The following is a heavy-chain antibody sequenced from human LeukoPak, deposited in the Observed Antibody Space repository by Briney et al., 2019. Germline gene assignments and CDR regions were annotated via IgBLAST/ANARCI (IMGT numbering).Heavy chain of an antibody. V-gene: IGHV3-48*01. D-gene: IGHD3-10*01. Sequence: GGSLRLSCAASGFTFSSYAMSWVRQAPGKGLEWVSYISSSSSTIYYADSVKGRFTISRDNAKNSLYLQMNSLRAEDTAVYYCARESLLWFGELFSWGQGTLVTVSS. CDR2: ISSSSSTI. CDR1: GFTFSSYA. J-gene: IGHJ5*02. CDR3: ARESLLWFGELFS.